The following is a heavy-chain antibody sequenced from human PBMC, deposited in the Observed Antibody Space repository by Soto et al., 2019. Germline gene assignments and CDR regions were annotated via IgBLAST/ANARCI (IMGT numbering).Heavy chain of an antibody. D-gene: IGHD2-15*01. CDR2: ISAYNGNT. J-gene: IGHJ6*03. V-gene: IGHV1-18*01. Sequence: ASVKVSCKASGYTFTSYGISWVRQAPGQGLEWMGWISAYNGNTNYAQKLQGRVTMTTDTSTSTAYMELRSLRSDDTAVYYCARIGYCSGGSCYGRNYYYYMDVWGKGTTVTVSS. CDR1: GYTFTSYG. CDR3: ARIGYCSGGSCYGRNYYYYMDV.